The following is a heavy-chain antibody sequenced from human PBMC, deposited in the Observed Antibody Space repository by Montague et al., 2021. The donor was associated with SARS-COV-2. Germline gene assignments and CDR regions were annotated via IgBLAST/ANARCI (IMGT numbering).Heavy chain of an antibody. Sequence: SETLSLTCTVFGGSISSYYWSWIRQPAGKGLEWIGRIYTSGRTNYNPSLKSRVSMSVDTSKNQFSLKLSSVTAADTAVYYCARVGRAGYDILTGYYYYGMDVWGQGTTVTVSS. CDR2: IYTSGRT. V-gene: IGHV4-4*07. J-gene: IGHJ6*02. CDR3: ARVGRAGYDILTGYYYYGMDV. D-gene: IGHD3-9*01. CDR1: GGSISSYY.